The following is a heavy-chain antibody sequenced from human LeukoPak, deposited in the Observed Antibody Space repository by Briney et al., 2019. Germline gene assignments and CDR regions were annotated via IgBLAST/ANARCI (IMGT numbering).Heavy chain of an antibody. CDR1: GGSIISHY. Sequence: SETLSLTCTVSGGSIISHYWSWIRQAPGKGPEWIGKIHYSGSTNYNPSLESRVTISVDMSKNQFSLKLRSVTAADTAMYYCARWVQKYSYHYMDVWGKGTTVTVSS. D-gene: IGHD1-1*01. CDR3: ARWVQKYSYHYMDV. J-gene: IGHJ6*03. CDR2: IHYSGST. V-gene: IGHV4-59*11.